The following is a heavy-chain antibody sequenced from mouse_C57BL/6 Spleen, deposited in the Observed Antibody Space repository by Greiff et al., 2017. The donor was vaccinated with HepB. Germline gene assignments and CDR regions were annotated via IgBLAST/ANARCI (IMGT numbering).Heavy chain of an antibody. CDR3: ARRVYDDVEYYYAMDY. CDR2: IYPRDGST. J-gene: IGHJ4*01. V-gene: IGHV1-85*01. Sequence: QVQLKQSGPELVKPGASVKLSCKASGYTFTSYDINWVKQRAGQGLEWIGWIYPRDGSTKYNEKYKGKATLTVDTSSSTAYMELHSLTSEDSAVYFCARRVYDDVEYYYAMDYWGQGTSVTVSS. D-gene: IGHD2-12*01. CDR1: GYTFTSYD.